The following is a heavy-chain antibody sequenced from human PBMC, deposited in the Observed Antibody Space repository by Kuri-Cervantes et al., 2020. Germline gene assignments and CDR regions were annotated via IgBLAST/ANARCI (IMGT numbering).Heavy chain of an antibody. V-gene: IGHV4-61*10. CDR2: INHSGST. Sequence: SETLSLTCTVSGGSISSGSYYWSWIRQPAGKGLEWIGEINHSGSTNYNPSLKSRVTISVDTSKNQFSLKLSSVTAADTAVYYCARAGIVGATGEFDYWGQGTLVTVSS. J-gene: IGHJ4*02. CDR1: GGSISSGSYY. D-gene: IGHD1-26*01. CDR3: ARAGIVGATGEFDY.